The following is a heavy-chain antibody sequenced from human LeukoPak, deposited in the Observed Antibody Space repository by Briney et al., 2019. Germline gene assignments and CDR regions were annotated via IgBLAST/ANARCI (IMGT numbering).Heavy chain of an antibody. V-gene: IGHV3-48*04. J-gene: IGHJ6*02. Sequence: SGGSLRLSCAASGFTVSSNYMSWVRQAPGKGLEWVSYISSSSSTIYYADSVKGRFTISRDNAKNSLYLQMNSLRAEDTAVYYCARDFSPHPESYYYYGMDVWGQGTTVTVSS. CDR2: ISSSSSTI. D-gene: IGHD3-3*02. CDR1: GFTVSSNY. CDR3: ARDFSPHPESYYYYGMDV.